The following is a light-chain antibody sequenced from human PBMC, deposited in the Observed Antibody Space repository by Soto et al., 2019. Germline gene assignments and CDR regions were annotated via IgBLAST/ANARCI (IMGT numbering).Light chain of an antibody. CDR1: SGAVGAYKY. V-gene: IGLV2-8*01. J-gene: IGLJ3*02. Sequence: QSVLTQPPSASGSPGQSVPSSGPETSGAVGAYKYVSWYQQYPGKAPKLMIYEVTKRPSGVPDRFSGSKSGNTASLTVSGLQAEDEADYYCTSYVGNDIWVFGGGTKLTVL. CDR2: EVT. CDR3: TSYVGNDIWV.